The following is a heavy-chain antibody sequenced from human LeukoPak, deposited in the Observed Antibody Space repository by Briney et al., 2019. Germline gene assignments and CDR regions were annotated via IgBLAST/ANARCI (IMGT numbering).Heavy chain of an antibody. V-gene: IGHV1-2*02. D-gene: IGHD5-12*01. CDR1: GYTFTGQY. J-gene: IGHJ4*02. Sequence: ASVKVTSKASGYTFTGQYMHWVRQAPGQGLEWMGWINPNSGGTNYAQKFQGRVTMTRDTSISTAYMELSRLRSDDTAVYYCVSYVDLAPFDYWGQATLVTVSS. CDR3: VSYVDLAPFDY. CDR2: INPNSGGT.